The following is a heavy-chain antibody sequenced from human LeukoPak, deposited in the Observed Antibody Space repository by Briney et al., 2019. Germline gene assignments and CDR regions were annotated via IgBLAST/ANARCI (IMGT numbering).Heavy chain of an antibody. CDR3: AREGAYYYDSSGYYRAFDI. CDR2: IYYSGST. D-gene: IGHD3-22*01. V-gene: IGHV4-39*07. J-gene: IGHJ3*02. Sequence: SETLSLTCTVSGCSISSSSYYWGWIRQPPGKWLEWIGSIYYSGSTYYNPSLKSRVTISVDTSKNQFSLKLSSVTAADTAVYYCAREGAYYYDSSGYYRAFDIWGQGTMVTVSS. CDR1: GCSISSSSYY.